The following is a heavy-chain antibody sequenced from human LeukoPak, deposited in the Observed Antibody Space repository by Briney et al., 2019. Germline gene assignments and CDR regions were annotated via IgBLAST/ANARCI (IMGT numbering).Heavy chain of an antibody. CDR3: ASVDSSGGFDY. V-gene: IGHV4-61*01. CDR2: IYYSGST. CDR1: GGSISSSSYY. Sequence: SETLSLTCTVSGGSISSSSYYWSWIRQPPGKGLEWIGYIYYSGSTNYNPSLKSRVTISVDTSKNQFSLKLSSVTAADTAVYYCASVDSSGGFDYWGQGTLVTVSS. J-gene: IGHJ4*02. D-gene: IGHD3-22*01.